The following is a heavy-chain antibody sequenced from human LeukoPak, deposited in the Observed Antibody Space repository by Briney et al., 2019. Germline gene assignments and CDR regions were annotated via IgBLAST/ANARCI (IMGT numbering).Heavy chain of an antibody. CDR2: IYISGST. J-gene: IGHJ4*02. D-gene: IGHD2-15*01. CDR3: TRALNPLPGTCYFDY. V-gene: IGHV4-4*07. CDR1: GASIDSHY. Sequence: SETLSLTCTVSGASIDSHYWSWIRQPAGKGLEWIGRIYISGSTNYNSSLQSRVTMSVDTSKNQFSLKLTSVTAADTAVYYCTRALNPLPGTCYFDYWGQGTLVTVSS.